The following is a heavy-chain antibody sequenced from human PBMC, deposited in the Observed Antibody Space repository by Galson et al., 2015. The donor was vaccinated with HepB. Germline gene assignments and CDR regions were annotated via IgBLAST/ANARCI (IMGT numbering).Heavy chain of an antibody. CDR3: ARGPAAFDI. D-gene: IGHD3-10*01. V-gene: IGHV3-30*03. J-gene: IGHJ3*02. CDR1: GFTFSSYG. Sequence: LRLSCAASGFTFSSYGMHWVRQAPGKGLEWVAVISYDGSNKYYADSVKGRFTISRDNSKNTLYLQMNSLRAEDTAVYYCARGPAAFDIWGQGTMVTVSS. CDR2: ISYDGSNK.